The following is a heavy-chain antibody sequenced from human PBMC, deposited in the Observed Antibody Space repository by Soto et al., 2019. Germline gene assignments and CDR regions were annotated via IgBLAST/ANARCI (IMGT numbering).Heavy chain of an antibody. D-gene: IGHD1-1*01. Sequence: QVQLQESGPGLVKPSQTLSLTCTFSGGSISSGDYYWSWIRQPPGKGLEWIGYTYYSGSTYYNPSLTSRVTISVDTSKNQFSLKLSSVTAADTAVYYCARGNGGDWFDPWGQGTLVTVSS. V-gene: IGHV4-30-4*01. CDR3: ARGNGGDWFDP. CDR1: GGSISSGDYY. J-gene: IGHJ5*02. CDR2: TYYSGST.